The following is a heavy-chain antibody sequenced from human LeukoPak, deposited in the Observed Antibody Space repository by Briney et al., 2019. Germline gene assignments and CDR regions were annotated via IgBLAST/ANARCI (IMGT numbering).Heavy chain of an antibody. D-gene: IGHD6-19*01. Sequence: ASVKVSCKASGYTFTSYYMHWVRQAPGQGLEWMGIINPSGGSTSYAQKFQGRVTMTRDTSTSTVYMELSSLRSEDTAVYYCARDTAVAGTIAEYFQHWGQGTLVTVSS. J-gene: IGHJ1*01. CDR3: ARDTAVAGTIAEYFQH. V-gene: IGHV1-46*01. CDR1: GYTFTSYY. CDR2: INPSGGST.